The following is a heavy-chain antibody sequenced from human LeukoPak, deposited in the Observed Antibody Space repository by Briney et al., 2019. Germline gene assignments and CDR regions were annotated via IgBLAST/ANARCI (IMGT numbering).Heavy chain of an antibody. CDR1: GFTFSSYW. Sequence: GGSLRLSCAASGFTFSSYWMHWVRRAPGKGLVWVLRINSDGSSTSYADSVKGRFTISRDNSKNTLYLQMNSLRAEDTAVYYCAKGAQVGIIVDYFDYWGQGTLVTVSS. CDR3: AKGAQVGIIVDYFDY. V-gene: IGHV3-74*01. J-gene: IGHJ4*02. D-gene: IGHD2-21*01. CDR2: INSDGSST.